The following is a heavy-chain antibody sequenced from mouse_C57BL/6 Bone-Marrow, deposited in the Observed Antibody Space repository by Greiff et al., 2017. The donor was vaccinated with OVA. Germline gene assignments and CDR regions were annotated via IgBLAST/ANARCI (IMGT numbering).Heavy chain of an antibody. CDR1: GYTFTSYW. J-gene: IGHJ2*01. CDR2: IDPSDSYT. D-gene: IGHD2-1*01. V-gene: IGHV1-50*01. CDR3: AREEIYYGNYNFDY. Sequence: QVQLQQPGAELVKPGASVKLSCKASGYTFTSYWMQWVKQRPGQGLEWIGEIDPSDSYTNYNQKFKGKATLTVDTSSSTAYMQLSSLTSEDSAVYYCAREEIYYGNYNFDYWGQGTTLTVSS.